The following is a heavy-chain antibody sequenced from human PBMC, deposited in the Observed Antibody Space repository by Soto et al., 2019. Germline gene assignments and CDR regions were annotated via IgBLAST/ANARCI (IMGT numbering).Heavy chain of an antibody. D-gene: IGHD2-15*01. Sequence: GGSLRLSCAASGFTVSSNYMSWVRQAPGKGLEWVSVIYSGGSTYYADSVKGRFTISRDNSKNTLYLQMNSLRAEDTAVYYCASGYCSGGSCYSSSSGYFQHWGQGTLVTVSS. J-gene: IGHJ1*01. CDR1: GFTVSSNY. CDR2: IYSGGST. CDR3: ASGYCSGGSCYSSSSGYFQH. V-gene: IGHV3-66*01.